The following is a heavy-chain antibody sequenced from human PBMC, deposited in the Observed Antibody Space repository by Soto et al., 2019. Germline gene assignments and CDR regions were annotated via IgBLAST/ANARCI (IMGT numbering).Heavy chain of an antibody. J-gene: IGHJ4*02. CDR2: INSGNGNT. D-gene: IGHD3-3*01. CDR1: GYTFTGYV. CDR3: ARGLTIFGVVIGY. V-gene: IGHV1-3*01. Sequence: PSVKFSCKTSGYTFTGYVVDWVRQAPGQGLEWMGWINSGNGNTKYSEKFQGRVTITRDTSASTAYMELNSLTSEDTAVYYCARGLTIFGVVIGYWGQGTLVNVPS.